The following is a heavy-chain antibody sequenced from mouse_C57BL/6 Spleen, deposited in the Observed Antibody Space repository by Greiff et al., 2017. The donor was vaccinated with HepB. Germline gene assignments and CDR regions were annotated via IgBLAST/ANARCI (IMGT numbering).Heavy chain of an antibody. CDR2: ISSGGDYI. CDR3: TREGSSYSSYWYFDV. J-gene: IGHJ1*03. Sequence: DVMLVESGEGLVKPGGSLKLSCAASGFTFSSYAMSWVRQTPEKRLEWVAYISSGGDYIYYADTVKGRFTISRDNARNTLYLQMSSLKSEDTAMYYCTREGSSYSSYWYFDVWGTGTTVTVSS. CDR1: GFTFSSYA. V-gene: IGHV5-9-1*02. D-gene: IGHD1-1*01.